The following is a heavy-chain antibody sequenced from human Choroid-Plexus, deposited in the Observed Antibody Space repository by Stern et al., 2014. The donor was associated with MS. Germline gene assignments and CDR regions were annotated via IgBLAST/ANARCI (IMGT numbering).Heavy chain of an antibody. J-gene: IGHJ4*02. CDR1: GFTFSNFG. V-gene: IGHV3-30*18. CDR3: AKDRQWSPYFFDY. CDR2: ISYDGSDK. D-gene: IGHD2-15*01. Sequence: VQLVESGGGVAQPGRPLILSRAASGFTFSNFGMPWVRQAPGKGLEWVALISYDGSDKYYADSVKGRFTIFRDNSKNTLYMHMNSLRAEDTAVYYCAKDRQWSPYFFDYWGQGSLVTVSS.